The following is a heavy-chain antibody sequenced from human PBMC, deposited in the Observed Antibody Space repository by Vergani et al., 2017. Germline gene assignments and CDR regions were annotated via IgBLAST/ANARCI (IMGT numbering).Heavy chain of an antibody. CDR2: FNPSADST. J-gene: IGHJ4*02. Sequence: QVQLVQSGAEVKEPGASVKISCKASGYSFTTYYMHWVRQAPGQGLEWMGIFNPSADSTSYAQKFQDRVTMTSDTSTTTVYMELSSLRSDDTAGYYCARAAGGSSWYGRYFDFWGQGTLVTVSS. CDR3: ARAAGGSSWYGRYFDF. CDR1: GYSFTTYY. V-gene: IGHV1-46*01. D-gene: IGHD6-13*01.